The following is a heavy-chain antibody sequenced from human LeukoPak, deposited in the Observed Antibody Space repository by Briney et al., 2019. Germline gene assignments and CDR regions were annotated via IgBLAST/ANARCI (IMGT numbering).Heavy chain of an antibody. J-gene: IGHJ4*02. Sequence: PSETLSLTCTVSGGSIIGYYWSWIRQPPGKGLEWIGYIYYSGSTNYNPSLKSRLTISIDTSENQFSLKLSSVTAADTAVYYCARVRYGSGSYYFDNWGQGTLVTVSS. D-gene: IGHD3-10*01. CDR3: ARVRYGSGSYYFDN. CDR2: IYYSGST. CDR1: GGSIIGYY. V-gene: IGHV4-59*01.